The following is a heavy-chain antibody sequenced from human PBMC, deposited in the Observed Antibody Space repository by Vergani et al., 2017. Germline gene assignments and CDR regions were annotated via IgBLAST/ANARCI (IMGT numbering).Heavy chain of an antibody. CDR2: INPNSGGT. J-gene: IGHJ4*02. D-gene: IGHD2-15*01. CDR1: GYTFTGYY. V-gene: IGHV1-2*02. CDR3: AREGGYCSGGSCAHFDY. Sequence: QVQLVQSGAEVKKPGASVKVSCKASGYTFTGYYMHWVRQAPGQGLEWMGWINPNSGGTNYAQKFQGRVTMTRDTSISTAYMELGRLRSDDTAVYYCAREGGYCSGGSCAHFDYWGQGALVTVSS.